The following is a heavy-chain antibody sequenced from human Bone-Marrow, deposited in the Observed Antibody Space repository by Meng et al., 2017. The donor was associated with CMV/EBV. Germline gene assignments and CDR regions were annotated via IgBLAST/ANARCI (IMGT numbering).Heavy chain of an antibody. CDR1: GGSFSGYY. V-gene: IGHV4-34*01. CDR3: ARDMVRGVGLLGY. CDR2: INHSGST. Sequence: SETLSLTCAVYGGSFSGYYWSWIRQPPGKGLEWIGEINHSGSTNYNPSLKSRVTISVDTSKNQFSLKLSSVTAADTAVYYCARDMVRGVGLLGYWGQGTLVTVSS. J-gene: IGHJ4*02. D-gene: IGHD3-10*01.